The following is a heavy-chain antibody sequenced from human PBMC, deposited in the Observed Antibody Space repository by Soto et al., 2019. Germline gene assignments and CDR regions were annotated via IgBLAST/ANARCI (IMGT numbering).Heavy chain of an antibody. V-gene: IGHV1-3*01. CDR2: INGGTGQT. D-gene: IGHD3-16*01. Sequence: QVQVVQSGAEVKKPGASVKISCKASGYTFSTHAMHWVRQAPGQSLEWMGWINGGTGQTKHSHRFQDRISIARDTSASTAYRELSSMKSENTAVDYWAGGKGMEENYYYYGLDIWGQGPTFTVSS. J-gene: IGHJ6*02. CDR1: GYTFSTHA. CDR3: AGGKGMEENYYYYGLDI.